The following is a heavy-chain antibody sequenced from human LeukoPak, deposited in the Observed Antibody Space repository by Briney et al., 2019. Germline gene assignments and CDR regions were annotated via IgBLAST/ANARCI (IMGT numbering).Heavy chain of an antibody. V-gene: IGHV4-39*01. D-gene: IGHD3-16*01. CDR2: IYYSGST. Sequence: PSETLSLTCTVSGGSISSSSYYWGWIRQPPGKGLEWIGGIYYSGSTYSNPSLKSRVTISVDTSKNQFSLKLSSVTAADTAVYYCARLRDDYVWGSFLFDYWGQGTLVTVSS. J-gene: IGHJ4*02. CDR1: GGSISSSSYY. CDR3: ARLRDDYVWGSFLFDY.